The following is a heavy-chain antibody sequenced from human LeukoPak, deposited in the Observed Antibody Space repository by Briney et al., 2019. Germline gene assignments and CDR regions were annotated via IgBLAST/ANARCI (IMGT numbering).Heavy chain of an antibody. V-gene: IGHV1-46*01. Sequence: ASVKVSCKASGYTFTSYYMHWVRQAPGQGLEWMGIINPSGGSTSYAQKFQGRVTMTRDMSTSTVYMELSSLRSEDTAVYYCARASGGSGSYYTGWFDPWGQGTLVTVSS. J-gene: IGHJ5*02. D-gene: IGHD3-10*01. CDR3: ARASGGSGSYYTGWFDP. CDR1: GYTFTSYY. CDR2: INPSGGST.